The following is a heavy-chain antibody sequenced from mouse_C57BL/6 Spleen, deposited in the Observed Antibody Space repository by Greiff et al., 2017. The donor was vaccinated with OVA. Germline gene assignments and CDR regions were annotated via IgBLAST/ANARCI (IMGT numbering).Heavy chain of an antibody. D-gene: IGHD2-5*01. V-gene: IGHV1-69*01. Sequence: QVQLQQPGAELVMPGASVKLSCKASGYTFTSYWMHWVKQRPGQGLEWIGEIDPSDSYTNYNQKFKGKSTLTVDKSASTAYMQLSSLTSEDSAVYYCARWSYSNTGYFDVWGTGTTVTVSS. CDR3: ARWSYSNTGYFDV. CDR2: IDPSDSYT. J-gene: IGHJ1*03. CDR1: GYTFTSYW.